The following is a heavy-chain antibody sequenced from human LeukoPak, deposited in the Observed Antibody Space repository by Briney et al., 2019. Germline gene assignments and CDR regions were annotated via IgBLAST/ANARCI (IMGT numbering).Heavy chain of an antibody. Sequence: GGSLRLSCAASGFTFSSYGMHWVRLAPGKGLECVAVISYDGSNKYYADSVKGRFTISRDNSKNTLYLQMNSLRAEDTAVYYCAKETASYWGQGTLVTVSS. CDR3: AKETASY. CDR1: GFTFSSYG. J-gene: IGHJ4*02. D-gene: IGHD5-18*01. V-gene: IGHV3-30*18. CDR2: ISYDGSNK.